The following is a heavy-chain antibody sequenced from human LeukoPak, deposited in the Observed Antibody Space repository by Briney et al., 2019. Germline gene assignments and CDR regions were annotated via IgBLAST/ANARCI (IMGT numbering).Heavy chain of an antibody. J-gene: IGHJ5*02. CDR2: ISGSGGST. CDR3: AKNPSGSGRFDP. D-gene: IGHD3-10*01. V-gene: IGHV3-23*01. CDR1: GFTSSSYA. Sequence: GGSLRLSCAASGFTSSSYAMSWVRQAPGKGLEWVSAISGSGGSTYYADSVKGRFTISRDNSKNTLYLQMNSLRAEDTAVYYCAKNPSGSGRFDPWGQGTLVTVSS.